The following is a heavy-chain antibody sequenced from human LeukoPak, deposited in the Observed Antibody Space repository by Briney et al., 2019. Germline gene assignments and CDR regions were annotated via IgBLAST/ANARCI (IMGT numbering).Heavy chain of an antibody. D-gene: IGHD3-10*01. V-gene: IGHV3-7*01. CDR2: IKQDGSEK. CDR3: ARDPSYGSGSYEDY. J-gene: IGHJ4*02. Sequence: GGSLRLSCAASGFTFSSYWMSWVRQAPGKGLEWVANIKQDGSEKYYVDSVKGRFTISRDNAKNSLYLQMNSLRAEDTAVYYCARDPSYGSGSYEDYWGQGTLVTVSS. CDR1: GFTFSSYW.